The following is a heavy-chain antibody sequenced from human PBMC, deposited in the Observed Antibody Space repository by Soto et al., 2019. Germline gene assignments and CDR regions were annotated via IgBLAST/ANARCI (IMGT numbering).Heavy chain of an antibody. Sequence: GGSLRLSCAASGFTFSSYGMHWVRQAPGKGLEWVAVIWGDGSSKYYADYVKGRFTISRDNSKNTLYLQMNSLRAEDTAVYYCAKALDIVVVVAATPGNYYYGMDVWGQGTTVTVSS. CDR3: AKALDIVVVVAATPGNYYYGMDV. CDR2: IWGDGSSK. V-gene: IGHV3-33*06. J-gene: IGHJ6*02. CDR1: GFTFSSYG. D-gene: IGHD2-15*01.